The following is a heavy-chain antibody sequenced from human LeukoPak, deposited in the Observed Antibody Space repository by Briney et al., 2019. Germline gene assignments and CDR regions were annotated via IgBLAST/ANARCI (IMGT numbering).Heavy chain of an antibody. CDR3: ARDTGNGAFDI. Sequence: AGGSLRLSCAASGFTFSSYSMNWVRQAPGKGLEWVSSISSSSSYIYYADSVKGRFTISRDNAKNSPYLQMNSLRAEDTAVYYCARDTGNGAFDIWGQGTMVTVSS. J-gene: IGHJ3*02. D-gene: IGHD2-8*01. V-gene: IGHV3-21*01. CDR2: ISSSSSYI. CDR1: GFTFSSYS.